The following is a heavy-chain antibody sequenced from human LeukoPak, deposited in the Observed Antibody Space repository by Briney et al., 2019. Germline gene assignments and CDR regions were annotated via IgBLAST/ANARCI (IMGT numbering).Heavy chain of an antibody. CDR1: GFTFSSYA. Sequence: GGSLRLSCAASGFTFSSYAMSWVRQDPGKGLEWISAISDSGGSTYYADSVKGRFTISRDNSKNTLFLQMNSLRAEDTAVYYCARDRDTMVRGVIIPNWFDPWGQGTLVTVSS. J-gene: IGHJ5*02. CDR3: ARDRDTMVRGVIIPNWFDP. D-gene: IGHD3-10*01. V-gene: IGHV3-23*01. CDR2: ISDSGGST.